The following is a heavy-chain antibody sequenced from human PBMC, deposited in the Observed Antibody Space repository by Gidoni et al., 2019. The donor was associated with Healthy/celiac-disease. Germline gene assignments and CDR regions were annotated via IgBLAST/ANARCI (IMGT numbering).Heavy chain of an antibody. CDR1: GGSFSGYY. CDR2: INHSGST. CDR3: ARANSKETGITMVRGV. Sequence: QVQLQQWGDGLLKPSETLSSTCAVYGGSFSGYYWSWIRQHPGKGLEWIGEINHSGSTNYNPSLKSRVTISVDTSKNQFSLKLSSVTAADTAVYYCARANSKETGITMVRGVWGQGTLVTVSS. V-gene: IGHV4-34*01. J-gene: IGHJ4*02. D-gene: IGHD3-10*01.